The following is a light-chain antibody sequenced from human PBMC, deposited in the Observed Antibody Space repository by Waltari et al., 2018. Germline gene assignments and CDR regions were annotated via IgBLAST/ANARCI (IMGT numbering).Light chain of an antibody. Sequence: QSALTQPPSASGSLGQSVTISCTGTGSDVGGYKYFSWYQQYPGKAPKLFIYEVTKRPSGVPDRFSGSKSGNTASLTVSGLRAEDEGDYYCSSYAATNNVIFGGGTNLTVL. CDR1: GSDVGGYKY. CDR3: SSYAATNNVI. J-gene: IGLJ2*01. V-gene: IGLV2-8*01. CDR2: EVT.